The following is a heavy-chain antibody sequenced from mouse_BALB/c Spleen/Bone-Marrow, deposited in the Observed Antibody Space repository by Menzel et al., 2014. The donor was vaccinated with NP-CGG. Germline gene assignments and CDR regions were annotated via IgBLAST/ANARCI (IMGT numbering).Heavy chain of an antibody. CDR3: ARRDYYGSSFYWYFDV. CDR1: GYTFTSYV. CDR2: INPYNDGT. J-gene: IGHJ1*01. D-gene: IGHD1-1*01. V-gene: IGHV1-14*01. Sequence: VHVKQSGPELVKPGAPVKMSCKASGYTFTSYVMHWVKQKPGQGLEWIGYINPYNDGTKYNEKFKGKATLTSDKSSSTAYMELSSLTSEDSAVYYCARRDYYGSSFYWYFDVWGAGTTVTVSS.